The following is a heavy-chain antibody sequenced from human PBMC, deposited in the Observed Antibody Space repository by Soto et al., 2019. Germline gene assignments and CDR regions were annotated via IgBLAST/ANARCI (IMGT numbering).Heavy chain of an antibody. Sequence: QTLSLTCAISEDSVSSNSAAWNWIRQSPSRGLEWLGRTYYRSKWYNDYAVSVKSRITINPDTSKNQFSLQLNSVTPEDTAVYYCARGRIAAAGTAGYFDYWGQGTLVTVSS. D-gene: IGHD6-13*01. CDR3: ARGRIAAAGTAGYFDY. CDR1: EDSVSSNSAA. J-gene: IGHJ4*02. V-gene: IGHV6-1*01. CDR2: TYYRSKWYN.